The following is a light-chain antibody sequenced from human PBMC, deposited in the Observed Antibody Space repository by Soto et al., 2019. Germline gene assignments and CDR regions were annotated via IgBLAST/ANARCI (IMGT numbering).Light chain of an antibody. Sequence: EIVLTQSPATLSLSPGERATLSCRASQSVSSYLAWYQQKPGQAPRLLIYDASNRATGIPARFSGSGSGTDFTLTISSLEPEDSAVYYCQQRSNWRATFGQGTRLEIK. CDR3: QQRSNWRAT. CDR2: DAS. CDR1: QSVSSY. V-gene: IGKV3-11*01. J-gene: IGKJ5*01.